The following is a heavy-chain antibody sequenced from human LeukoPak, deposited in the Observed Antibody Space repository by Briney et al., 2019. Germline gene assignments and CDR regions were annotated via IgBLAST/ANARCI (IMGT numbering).Heavy chain of an antibody. CDR2: IYHSGSI. J-gene: IGHJ5*02. CDR1: GGSISSSNW. D-gene: IGHD5-18*01. V-gene: IGHV4-4*02. Sequence: ASETLSLTCAVSGGSISSSNWWSWVRQPPGKGLEWIGEIYHSGSINYNPSLKSRVTISVDKSKNQFSLKLSSVTAADTAVYYCARVGTAMPFNWFDPWGQGTLVTVSS. CDR3: ARVGTAMPFNWFDP.